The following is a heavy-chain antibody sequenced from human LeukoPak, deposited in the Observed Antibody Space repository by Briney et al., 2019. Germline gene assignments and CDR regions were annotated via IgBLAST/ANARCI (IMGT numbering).Heavy chain of an antibody. CDR1: GFTFSSYA. CDR3: ARGGQTFDY. V-gene: IGHV3-23*01. J-gene: IGHJ4*02. D-gene: IGHD3-10*01. CDR2: ISGSGGNT. Sequence: GGSLRLSCAASGFTFSSYAMTWVRQAPGKGLEWVSTISGSGGNTYHADSVKGRFTISRDNSKNTLYLRMNSLRAEDTAVYYCARGGQTFDYWGQGTLVTVSS.